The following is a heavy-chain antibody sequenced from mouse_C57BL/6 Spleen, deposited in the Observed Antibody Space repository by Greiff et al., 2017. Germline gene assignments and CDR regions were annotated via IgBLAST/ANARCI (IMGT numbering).Heavy chain of an antibody. CDR1: GYTFTSYW. V-gene: IGHV1-55*01. D-gene: IGHD1-1*01. CDR3: ARYYYGSSYVAWFAY. J-gene: IGHJ3*01. Sequence: VQLQQPGAELVKPGASVKMSCKASGYTFTSYWITWVKQRPGQGLEWIGDIYPGSGSTNYNEKFKSKATLTVDTSSSTAYMQLSSLTSEDSAVYYCARYYYGSSYVAWFAYWGQGTLVTVSA. CDR2: IYPGSGST.